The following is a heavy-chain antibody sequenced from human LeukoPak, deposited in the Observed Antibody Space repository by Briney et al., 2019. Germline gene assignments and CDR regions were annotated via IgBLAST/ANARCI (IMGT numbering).Heavy chain of an antibody. V-gene: IGHV5-51*01. CDR1: GYSFNTFW. CDR3: ARLIYYGSGRTYFFDS. Sequence: RGESLKISCEGSGYSFNTFWIGWVRQTPETGLEWMGNIYPSYSENKYRPSFPGQITFSVDKSITTAYLRLRSLKASDTAMYYCARLIYYGSGRTYFFDSWGQGTLVTVSS. D-gene: IGHD3-10*01. CDR2: IYPSYSEN. J-gene: IGHJ4*02.